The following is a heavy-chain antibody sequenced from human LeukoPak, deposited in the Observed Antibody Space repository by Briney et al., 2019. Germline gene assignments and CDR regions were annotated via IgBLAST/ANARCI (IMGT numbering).Heavy chain of an antibody. CDR2: TYYRSKYYK. CDR3: ARSDRAVGPAFDI. CDR1: GDSVSSNSVV. J-gene: IGHJ3*02. V-gene: IGHV6-1*01. Sequence: SQTLSLTFAISGDSVSSNSVVWNWIRQSPSRGLEWLGRTYYRSKYYKDYAVTVESRITINPDTSKNQFSLQLNSVTPEDTAVYFCARSDRAVGPAFDIWGQGTMVTVSS. D-gene: IGHD1-14*01.